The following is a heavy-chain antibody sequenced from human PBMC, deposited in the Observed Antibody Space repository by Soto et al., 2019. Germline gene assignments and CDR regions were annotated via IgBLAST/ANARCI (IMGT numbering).Heavy chain of an antibody. V-gene: IGHV1-69*02. J-gene: IGHJ4*02. CDR2: IIPMLGMS. CDR1: GDTFNFYT. Sequence: QVQLVQSGAEVKTPGSSVKVSCTASGDTFNFYTLSWVRQAPGQGLEWMGRIIPMLGMSNYAQKFQGRVTMLADKSTSTAYMGLSSLRSEDTALYYCATNYGSGSAHFDNWGKGTLVTVSS. CDR3: ATNYGSGSAHFDN. D-gene: IGHD3-10*01.